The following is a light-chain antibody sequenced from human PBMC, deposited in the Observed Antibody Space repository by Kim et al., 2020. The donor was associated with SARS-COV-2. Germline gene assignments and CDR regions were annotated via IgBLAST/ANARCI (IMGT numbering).Light chain of an antibody. Sequence: SVAPGPTASITCSGDKLGDKYACWYQQKPCQSPVLVIYQDSKRPSGIPERFSGSNSGNTASLTISGTQAMDEADYYCQAWDSSTAVFGGGTQLTVL. CDR2: QDS. V-gene: IGLV3-1*01. CDR1: KLGDKY. J-gene: IGLJ3*02. CDR3: QAWDSSTAV.